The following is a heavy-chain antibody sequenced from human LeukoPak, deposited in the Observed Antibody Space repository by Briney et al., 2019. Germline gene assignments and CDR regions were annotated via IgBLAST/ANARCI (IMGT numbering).Heavy chain of an antibody. J-gene: IGHJ4*02. CDR2: ISYGGRIV. CDR1: GISISDNY. V-gene: IGHV3-11*01. Sequence: PGGSLRLSCEASGISISDNYMSWIRQAPGKGLEWDSYISYGGRIVYSADSVKGRFTISRDNAKNSVYLQMNSLRAEDTAVYYCARAPTYGSGSSFDYWGQGTLVTVSS. CDR3: ARAPTYGSGSSFDY. D-gene: IGHD3-10*01.